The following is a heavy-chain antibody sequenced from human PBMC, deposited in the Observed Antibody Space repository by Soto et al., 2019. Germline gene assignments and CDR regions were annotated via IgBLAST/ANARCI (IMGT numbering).Heavy chain of an antibody. J-gene: IGHJ4*02. D-gene: IGHD6-6*01. CDR3: ARVGEYSSPSVDY. CDR1: GGSISSYY. Sequence: PSETLSLTCTVSGGSISSYYWSWIRQPPGKGLEWIGYIYYSGSTNYNPSLKSRVTISVDTSKNQFSLKLSSVTAADTAVYYCARVGEYSSPSVDYWGQGTLVTVSS. V-gene: IGHV4-59*01. CDR2: IYYSGST.